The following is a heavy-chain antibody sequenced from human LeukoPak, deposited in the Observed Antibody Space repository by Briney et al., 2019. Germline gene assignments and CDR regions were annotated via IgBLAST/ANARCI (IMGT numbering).Heavy chain of an antibody. CDR2: IYPGDSDT. D-gene: IGHD2-15*01. J-gene: IGHJ4*02. V-gene: IGHV5-51*01. CDR1: GYSFTSYW. Sequence: GESLKISCKGSGYSFTSYWIGWVRQMHGKGLEWLGIIYPGDSDTSYSPSFQGQVTISADKSISTAYLQWSSLKASDTAMYYCARQGFYCSGGSCYPNYWGQGTLVTVSS. CDR3: ARQGFYCSGGSCYPNY.